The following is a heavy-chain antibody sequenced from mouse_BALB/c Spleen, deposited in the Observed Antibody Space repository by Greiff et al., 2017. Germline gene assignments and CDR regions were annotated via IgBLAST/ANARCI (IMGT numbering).Heavy chain of an antibody. J-gene: IGHJ4*01. Sequence: EVQGVESGGGLVQPGGSLKLSCAASGFTFSSYTMSWVRQTPEKRLEWVAYISNGGGSTYYPDTVKGRFTISRDNAKNTLYLQMSSLKSEDTAMYYCARHGFYCGQGDYYAMDYWGQGTSVTVSS. CDR1: GFTFSSYT. D-gene: IGHD1-2*01. CDR2: ISNGGGST. CDR3: ARHGFYCGQGDYYAMDY. V-gene: IGHV5-12-2*01.